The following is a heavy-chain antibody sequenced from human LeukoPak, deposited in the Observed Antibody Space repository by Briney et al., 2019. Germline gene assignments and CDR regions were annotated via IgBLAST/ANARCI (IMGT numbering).Heavy chain of an antibody. D-gene: IGHD3-22*01. Sequence: ASVKVSCKASGGTFNNYAISWVRQAPGQGLEWMGGIIPIFGTANSAQKFQGRVTITADESTNTAYMELSSLRSEDTAVYYCARAPCDSSGSANYYYYYGLDVWGQGTTVTVSS. CDR1: GGTFNNYA. V-gene: IGHV1-69*13. J-gene: IGHJ6*02. CDR2: IIPIFGTA. CDR3: ARAPCDSSGSANYYYYYGLDV.